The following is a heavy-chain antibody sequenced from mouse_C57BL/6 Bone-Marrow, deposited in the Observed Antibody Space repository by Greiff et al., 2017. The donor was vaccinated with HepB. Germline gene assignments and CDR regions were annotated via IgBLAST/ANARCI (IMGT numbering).Heavy chain of an antibody. J-gene: IGHJ2*01. Sequence: EVKVVESGGGLVKPGGSLKLSCAASGFTFSSYAMSWVRQTPEKRLEWVATISDGGSYTYYPDNVKGRFTISRDNAKNNLYLQMSHLKSEDTAMYYCARVGASSGYWGQGTTLTVSS. V-gene: IGHV5-4*03. D-gene: IGHD3-2*02. CDR1: GFTFSSYA. CDR3: ARVGASSGY. CDR2: ISDGGSYT.